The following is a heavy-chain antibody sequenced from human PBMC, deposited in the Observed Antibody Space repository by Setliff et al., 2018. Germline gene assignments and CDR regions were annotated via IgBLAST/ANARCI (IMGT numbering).Heavy chain of an antibody. D-gene: IGHD2-21*02. CDR3: ASLMTVSDY. CDR1: NYSISTDYY. CDR2: IQRTGST. J-gene: IGHJ4*02. V-gene: IGHV4-38-2*02. Sequence: PSETLSLTCIVSNYSISTDYYWGWIRQPPGKGLEWIGSIQRTGSTFYNPSLKSRVTISMDTSKNHFSLKLSSVTAADTAVYYCASLMTVSDYWGQGTLVTVSS.